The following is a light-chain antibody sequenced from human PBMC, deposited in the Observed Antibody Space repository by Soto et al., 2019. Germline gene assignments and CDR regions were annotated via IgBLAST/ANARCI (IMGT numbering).Light chain of an antibody. CDR2: DAS. CDR1: QSVSSY. CDR3: QQRSNWPLT. V-gene: IGKV3-11*01. J-gene: IGKJ4*01. Sequence: EIVLTQSPASLSLSPVERATLSCRASQSVSSYLAWYQQKPGQAPRLLIYDASNRATGIPARFSGSGSGTDFTLTISSLEPEDFAVYYCQQRSNWPLTCGGGTKGDIK.